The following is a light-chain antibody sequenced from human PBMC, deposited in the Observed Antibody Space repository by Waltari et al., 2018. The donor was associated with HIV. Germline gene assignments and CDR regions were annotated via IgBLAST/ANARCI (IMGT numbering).Light chain of an antibody. CDR3: QQRSAWPIT. J-gene: IGKJ2*01. CDR2: DAS. CDR1: QSVFTY. Sequence: EIVLTQSPVTLSFSVGERATVSCRASQSVFTYLAWYHQRPGQPPRLLIYDASNRATGIPPRFSASGSGTDFNLTISGLESEDFGLYFCQQRSAWPITFGQGTKVEIK. V-gene: IGKV3-11*01.